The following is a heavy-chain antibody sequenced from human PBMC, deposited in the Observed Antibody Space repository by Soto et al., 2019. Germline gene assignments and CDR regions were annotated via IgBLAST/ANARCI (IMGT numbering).Heavy chain of an antibody. J-gene: IGHJ6*02. CDR1: GGSFSGYY. D-gene: IGHD3-3*01. V-gene: IGHV4-34*01. CDR3: ARVTIFGVVNYGMDV. Sequence: SETLYLTCAVYGGSFSGYYWSWIRQPPGKGLEWIGEINHSGSTNYNPSLKSRVTISVDTSKNQFSLKLSSVTAADTAVYYCARVTIFGVVNYGMDVWGQGTTVTVSS. CDR2: INHSGST.